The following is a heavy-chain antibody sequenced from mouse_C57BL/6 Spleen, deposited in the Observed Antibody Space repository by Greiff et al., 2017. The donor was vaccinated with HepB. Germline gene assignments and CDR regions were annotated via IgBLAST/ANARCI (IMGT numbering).Heavy chain of an antibody. V-gene: IGHV1-15*01. CDR3: TRKSPDYYGSSYGYAMDY. D-gene: IGHD1-1*01. CDR2: IDPETGGT. Sequence: VQLQQSGAELVRPGASVTLSCKASGYTFTDYEMHWVKQTPVHGLEWIGAIDPETGGTAYNQKFKGKAILTADKSSSTAYMELRSLTSEDSAVYYCTRKSPDYYGSSYGYAMDYWGQGTSVTVSS. CDR1: GYTFTDYE. J-gene: IGHJ4*01.